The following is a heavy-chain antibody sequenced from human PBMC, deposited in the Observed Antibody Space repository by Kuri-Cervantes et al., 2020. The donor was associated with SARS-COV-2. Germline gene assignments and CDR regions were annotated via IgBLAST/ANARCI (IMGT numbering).Heavy chain of an antibody. CDR1: GFTFSDYY. D-gene: IGHD4-17*01. CDR2: ISSSSTI. CDR3: ARAYGDYVFREGLDS. V-gene: IGHV3-69-1*01. J-gene: IGHJ4*02. Sequence: GESLKISCAASGFTFSDYYMNWVRQAPGKGLEWVSSISSSSTIYYADSVKGRFTISRDNAKNSLYLQMNSLRVEDTALYYCARAYGDYVFREGLDSWGQGTLVTVSS.